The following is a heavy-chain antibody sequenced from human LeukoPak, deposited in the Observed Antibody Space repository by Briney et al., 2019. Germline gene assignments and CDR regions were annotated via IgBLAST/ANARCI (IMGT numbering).Heavy chain of an antibody. CDR1: GCSFTSYW. Sequence: GESLLIPCNGSGCSFTSYWIGWVRQMAGKGGEWMVTIYPGGTYTRYSPSFQGQVTISGDKSNNTAYLQLSSLKASDTAMYYCAKASNYTSSWYFDYWGQGTLVTVSS. CDR3: AKASNYTSSWYFDY. CDR2: IYPGGTYT. J-gene: IGHJ4*02. V-gene: IGHV5-51*01. D-gene: IGHD6-13*01.